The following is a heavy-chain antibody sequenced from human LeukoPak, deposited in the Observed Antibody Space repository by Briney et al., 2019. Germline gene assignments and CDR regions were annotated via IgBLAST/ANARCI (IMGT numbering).Heavy chain of an antibody. V-gene: IGHV3-74*01. Sequence: QSGGSLGLSCAASGFTFSSYAMSWVRQAPGKGLVWVSRIDRDGSRINYADSVKGRLTISRDNGKNTLFLQMNSLRAEDAAVYYCVRGNDYGGPHYWGQGTLVTVSS. J-gene: IGHJ4*02. CDR1: GFTFSSYA. CDR3: VRGNDYGGPHY. CDR2: IDRDGSRI. D-gene: IGHD4-23*01.